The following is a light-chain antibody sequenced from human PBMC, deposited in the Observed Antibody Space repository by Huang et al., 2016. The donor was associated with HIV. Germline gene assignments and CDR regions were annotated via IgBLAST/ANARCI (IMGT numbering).Light chain of an antibody. V-gene: IGKV1-NL1*01. J-gene: IGKJ5*01. Sequence: DIQMTQSPSSLSASVGDRVTITCRARQGISNSLAWYQQKPGKAPKLLLYAASRLKSGVPARCSGSGSGTDYTLTISSLQPEDFATYYCQQYYSTPPITFGQGTRLEIK. CDR2: AAS. CDR1: QGISNS. CDR3: QQYYSTPPIT.